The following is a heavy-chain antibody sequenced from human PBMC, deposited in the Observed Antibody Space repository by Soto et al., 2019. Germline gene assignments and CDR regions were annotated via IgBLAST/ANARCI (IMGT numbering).Heavy chain of an antibody. Sequence: QVQLVESGGGVVQPGRSLRLSCAASGFTFSSYAMHWVRQAPGKGLEWVAVISYDGSNKYYADSVKGRFTISRDNSKNTLDLQMNSLRAEDTAVYYCARDSPSITMIVVVIPSPISGMDVWGQGTTVTVSS. D-gene: IGHD3-22*01. J-gene: IGHJ6*02. CDR3: ARDSPSITMIVVVIPSPISGMDV. CDR2: ISYDGSNK. V-gene: IGHV3-30-3*01. CDR1: GFTFSSYA.